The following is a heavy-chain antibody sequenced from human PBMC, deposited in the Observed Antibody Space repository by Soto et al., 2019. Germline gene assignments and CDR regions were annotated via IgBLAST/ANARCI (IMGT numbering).Heavy chain of an antibody. CDR3: ARSDTDMAAPYYVMDV. V-gene: IGHV1-2*02. J-gene: IGHJ6*02. D-gene: IGHD5-18*01. CDR1: GYAFTDYY. CDR2: INSKSGGT. Sequence: QVQLVQSGAEVKKPGASVKVSCKASGYAFTDYYMHWVRQAPGQGLEWMGWINSKSGGTNLAQRCQGRVTMTRDTSIRTTHLEVSRLRSDDTAIFYCARSDTDMAAPYYVMDVWGQGTTVTVSS.